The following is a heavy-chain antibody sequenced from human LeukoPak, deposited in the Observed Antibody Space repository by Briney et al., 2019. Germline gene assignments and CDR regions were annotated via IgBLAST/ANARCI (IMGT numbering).Heavy chain of an antibody. Sequence: SETLFLTCTVSGGSISSYYWSWIRQPPGKGLEWIGYIYYSGSTNYNPSLKSRVTISVDTSKNQFSLKLSSVTAADTAVYYCARALYYDSSGYLDYWGQGTLVTVSS. J-gene: IGHJ4*02. CDR2: IYYSGST. CDR1: GGSISSYY. D-gene: IGHD3-22*01. V-gene: IGHV4-59*01. CDR3: ARALYYDSSGYLDY.